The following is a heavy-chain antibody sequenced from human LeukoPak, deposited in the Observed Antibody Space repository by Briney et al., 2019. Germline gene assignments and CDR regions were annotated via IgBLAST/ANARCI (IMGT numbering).Heavy chain of an antibody. D-gene: IGHD1-26*01. CDR3: ARAASGVDSRGCVDY. J-gene: IGHJ4*02. Sequence: SETLSLTCTVSGGSISSGDYYWSWIRQPPGKGLEWIGNIYYSGSTYYNPSLKSRVTISVDTSKNQFSLKLSSVTAADTAVYYCARAASGVDSRGCVDYWGQGTLVTVSS. CDR2: IYYSGST. CDR1: GGSISSGDYY. V-gene: IGHV4-30-4*08.